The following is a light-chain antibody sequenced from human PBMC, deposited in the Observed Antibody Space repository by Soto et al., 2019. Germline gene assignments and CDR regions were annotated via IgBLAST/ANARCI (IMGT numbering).Light chain of an antibody. Sequence: QSVLTQPPSVSAAPGQKVTISCSGSNSNIGNNYVSWYQQFPGTAPKVLIYDNNKRPSGIPDRFSGSKSATSATLVITGLQIGDEADYYCGAWDSSLHAGVFGGGTKLTVL. V-gene: IGLV1-51*01. J-gene: IGLJ2*01. CDR3: GAWDSSLHAGV. CDR2: DNN. CDR1: NSNIGNNY.